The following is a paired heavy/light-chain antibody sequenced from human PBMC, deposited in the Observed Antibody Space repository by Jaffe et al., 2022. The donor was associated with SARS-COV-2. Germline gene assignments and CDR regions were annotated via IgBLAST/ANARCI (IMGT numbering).Light chain of an antibody. J-gene: IGLJ3*02. CDR2: GDD. CDR1: SSNIGNKD. CDR3: GTWDRSLSAGV. Sequence: QSVLTQPPSVSAAPGQKVTISCSGSSSNIGNKDVSWYQHLPGTAPKLLIYGDDKRPSGIPDRFSGSKSGTSATLDITGLQTGDEADYYCGTWDRSLSAGVFGGGTKLTVL. V-gene: IGLV1-51*02.
Heavy chain of an antibody. J-gene: IGHJ6*02. Sequence: QVQLQQSGPGLVKPSQTLSLTCAISGDGISSNSAAWNWIRQSPSRGLEWLGRTYYRSKWYTDYAISVRGRMTINPDTSKNRFSLQLNSVTPEDTAIYFCARGTWVSGMDVWGQGTTVTVSS. CDR2: TYYRSKWYT. CDR1: GDGISSNSAA. V-gene: IGHV6-1*01. CDR3: ARGTWVSGMDV. D-gene: IGHD1-26*01.